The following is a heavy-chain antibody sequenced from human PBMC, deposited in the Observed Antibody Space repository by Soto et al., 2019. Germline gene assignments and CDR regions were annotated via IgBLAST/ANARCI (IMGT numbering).Heavy chain of an antibody. D-gene: IGHD1-26*01. J-gene: IGHJ1*01. V-gene: IGHV1-69*01. CDR3: ARVVGATLGNHFYS. Sequence: VQLVQSGAEVKKPGSSGKVSCTASGGSFTSYAISWVRQAPGHGLEWMGGVIPVFGKATYAQKFQDRVRIDADEPTTTAHMELSRLRSEDTAVYYCARVVGATLGNHFYSWGQGTLVNVSS. CDR2: VIPVFGKA. CDR1: GGSFTSYA.